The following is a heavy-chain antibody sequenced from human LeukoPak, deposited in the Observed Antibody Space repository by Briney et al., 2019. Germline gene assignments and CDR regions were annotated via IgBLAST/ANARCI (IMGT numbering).Heavy chain of an antibody. V-gene: IGHV1-2*02. CDR1: GYTFTGYY. D-gene: IGHD3-16*02. CDR2: INANSGGT. Sequence: ASVKVSCRATGYTFTGYYMHWVRQAPGQGLEGMGWINANSGGTNYAQKFQGRVTMTRDTSISTAYMELTRLRSDDTAVYYCARVYRWTTPNDAFDIWGQGTMVTVSS. J-gene: IGHJ3*02. CDR3: ARVYRWTTPNDAFDI.